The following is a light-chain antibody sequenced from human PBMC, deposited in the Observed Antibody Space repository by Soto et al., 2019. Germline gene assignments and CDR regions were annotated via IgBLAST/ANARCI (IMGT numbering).Light chain of an antibody. V-gene: IGLV2-14*01. J-gene: IGLJ2*01. CDR2: EVS. CDR1: SNDVGAYNY. CDR3: SSYTSTSTVL. Sequence: QLVLTQPASMSGSPGQSITISCAGTSNDVGAYNYVSWYQHHPGKAPKFMMYEVSYRPSGVSNRFSGSKSGNTASLTISGLQAEDEADYYCSSYTSTSTVLFGGGTKLTVL.